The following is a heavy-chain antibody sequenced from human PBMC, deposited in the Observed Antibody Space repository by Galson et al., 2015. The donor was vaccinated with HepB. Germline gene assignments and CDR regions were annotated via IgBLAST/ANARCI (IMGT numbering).Heavy chain of an antibody. J-gene: IGHJ3*02. V-gene: IGHV6-1*01. CDR1: GDSVSSNSAA. CDR3: TREPHAFDI. Sequence: CAISGDSVSSNSAAWNWIRQSPSRGLEWLGRTYYRSTWYNDYAPSVKSRITINPDTSKNHSSLHLSSVTPEDTAVYYCTREPHAFDIWGQGTMVTVSS. CDR2: TYYRSTWYN.